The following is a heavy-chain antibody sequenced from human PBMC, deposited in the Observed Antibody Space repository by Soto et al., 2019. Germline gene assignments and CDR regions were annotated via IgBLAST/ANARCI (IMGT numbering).Heavy chain of an antibody. D-gene: IGHD2-2*01. CDR3: ASLFYCSSTSCYYYYGMDV. CDR2: IYYSGST. Sequence: QLQLQESGPGLVKPSETLSLTCTVSGGSISSSSYYWGWIRQPPGKGLEWIGSIYYSGSTYYNPSLKSRVTISVDTSKNQFSLKLSSVTPADTAVYYCASLFYCSSTSCYYYYGMDVWGQGTTVTVSS. V-gene: IGHV4-39*01. CDR1: GGSISSSSYY. J-gene: IGHJ6*02.